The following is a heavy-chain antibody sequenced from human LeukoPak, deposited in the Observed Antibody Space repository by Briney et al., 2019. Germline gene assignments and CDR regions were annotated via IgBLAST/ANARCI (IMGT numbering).Heavy chain of an antibody. J-gene: IGHJ4*02. CDR3: ARDKQWRGGYFDY. Sequence: PSETLSLTCTVSGGSISSYYWSWIRQPPGKGLEWIGYIYYSGSTNYNPSLKSRVTISVDTSKNQSSLKLSSVTAADTAVYYCARDKQWRGGYFDYWGQGTLVTVSS. V-gene: IGHV4-59*01. CDR2: IYYSGST. CDR1: GGSISSYY. D-gene: IGHD6-19*01.